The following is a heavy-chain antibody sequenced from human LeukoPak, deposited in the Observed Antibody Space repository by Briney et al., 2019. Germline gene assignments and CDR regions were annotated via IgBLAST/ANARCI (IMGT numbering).Heavy chain of an antibody. CDR1: GFTFTNAW. CDR3: ARPPYSSGSFDL. Sequence: GGSLRLSCATSGFTFTNAWMHWVRQAPGKGLVWVSRIDSDGSSTTYADSVKGRFTISRDNAKNTLYPQMNSLRAEDTAVYYCARPPYSSGSFDLWGRGTLVTVSS. J-gene: IGHJ2*01. CDR2: IDSDGSST. D-gene: IGHD6-19*01. V-gene: IGHV3-74*01.